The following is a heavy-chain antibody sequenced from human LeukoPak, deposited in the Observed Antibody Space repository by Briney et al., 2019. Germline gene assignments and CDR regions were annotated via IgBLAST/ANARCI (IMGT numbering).Heavy chain of an antibody. CDR3: AKASGSLRGTFDY. J-gene: IGHJ4*02. V-gene: IGHV3-9*01. CDR2: VSWNSGTI. D-gene: IGHD1-26*01. Sequence: GGSLRLSCAASGFTFDDYAMHWVRQTPGKGLEWVSGVSWNSGTIDYADSVKGRFTISRDNAKHSLYLQMNSLGAEDTALYYCAKASGSLRGTFDYWGQGILVTVSS. CDR1: GFTFDDYA.